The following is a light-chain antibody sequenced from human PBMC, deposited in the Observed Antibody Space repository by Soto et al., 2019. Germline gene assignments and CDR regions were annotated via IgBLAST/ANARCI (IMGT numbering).Light chain of an antibody. CDR3: ETCDSNTRV. CDR2: LEGSGSY. V-gene: IGLV4-60*02. J-gene: IGLJ3*02. CDR1: SGHSSYI. Sequence: QSVLTQSSSASASLGSSVKLTCTLNSGHSSYIIAWHQQQPGKAPRYLMKLEGSGSYNKRSGVPDRFSGSSSGADRYLTISNLQFEDEADYYCETCDSNTRVFGGGTKLTVL.